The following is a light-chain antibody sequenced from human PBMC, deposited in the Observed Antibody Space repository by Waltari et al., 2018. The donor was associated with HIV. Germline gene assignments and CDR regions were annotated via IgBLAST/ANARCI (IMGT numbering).Light chain of an antibody. CDR3: QHRSNWPPST. V-gene: IGKV3-11*01. CDR1: QAVSNF. J-gene: IGKJ2*02. CDR2: DAF. Sequence: EILLTQSPATLSLSPGERATLSCMASQAVSNFLAWYQQKPGQAPRLLIYDAFKRATDIPDRFSGSGSGADFTLTISSLEPEDFAVYYCQHRSNWPPSTFGQGTKLEIK.